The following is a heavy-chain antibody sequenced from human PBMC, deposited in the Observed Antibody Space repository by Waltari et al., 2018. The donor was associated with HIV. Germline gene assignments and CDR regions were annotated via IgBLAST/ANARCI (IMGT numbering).Heavy chain of an antibody. CDR3: ARASTSDVLSRTLGAFDI. D-gene: IGHD3-16*02. CDR1: GFTFSSYG. Sequence: QVKLVESGGGVVQPGRSLRLSCAASGFTFSSYGMHWVRQAPGTGLEWVAVIWDDGSNKYYADSVKGRFTISRDNSKNTLYLQMNSLRAEDTAMYYCARASTSDVLSRTLGAFDIWGQGTMVTVSS. CDR2: IWDDGSNK. J-gene: IGHJ3*02. V-gene: IGHV3-33*01.